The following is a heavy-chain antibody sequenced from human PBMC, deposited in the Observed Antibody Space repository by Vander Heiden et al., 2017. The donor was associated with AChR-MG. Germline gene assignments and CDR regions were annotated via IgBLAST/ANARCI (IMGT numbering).Heavy chain of an antibody. V-gene: IGHV1-18*01. D-gene: IGHD3-16*02. CDR2: SSAYNGNT. Sequence: QVPLLQSGAEVKKPGASVKVSCKASVYTFTRYGISWVRQAPGQGLEWMGWSSAYNGNTDYAQKLQGRVTMTTDTSTSTAYMELRSLRSDDTAVYYCARMVGGVIVLDAFDIWGQGTMVTVSS. CDR1: VYTFTRYG. J-gene: IGHJ3*02. CDR3: ARMVGGVIVLDAFDI.